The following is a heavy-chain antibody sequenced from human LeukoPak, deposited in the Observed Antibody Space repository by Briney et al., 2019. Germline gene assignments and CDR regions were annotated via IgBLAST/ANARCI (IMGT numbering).Heavy chain of an antibody. CDR2: INHSGST. CDR3: AREVGAGGTAMVPY. CDR1: GGSFSGYY. J-gene: IGHJ4*02. V-gene: IGHV4-34*01. Sequence: SETLSLTFAVYGGSFSGYYWSWIRQPPGKGLEWIGEINHSGSTNYNPSLKSRVTISVDTSKNQFSLKLSSVTAADTAVYYCAREVGAGGTAMVPYWGQGTLVTVSS. D-gene: IGHD5-18*01.